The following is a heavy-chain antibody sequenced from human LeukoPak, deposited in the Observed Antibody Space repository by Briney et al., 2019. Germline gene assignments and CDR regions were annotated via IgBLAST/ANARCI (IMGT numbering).Heavy chain of an antibody. D-gene: IGHD3-10*01. CDR1: GFSFDGYW. CDR2: MKQEGNDK. CDR3: AADLEFNYIHP. J-gene: IGHJ5*02. V-gene: IGHV3-7*01. Sequence: PGGSLRLSCATSGFSFDGYWMTWVRQSPGGGMEWVATMKQEGNDKYYVDSVKGRFTISRDNAKKALYLQMDSLRAEDTAVYYCAADLEFNYIHPWGQGTLVTVSS.